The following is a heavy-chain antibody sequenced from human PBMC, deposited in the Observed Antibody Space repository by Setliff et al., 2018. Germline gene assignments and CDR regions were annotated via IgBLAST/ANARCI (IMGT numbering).Heavy chain of an antibody. CDR2: IYYSGST. Sequence: SETLSLTCTVSGGSISSYYWSWIRQPPGKRLEWIGYIYYSGSTNYNPSLESRVTISVDTSKNQFSLRPNSATAADTAVYYCARLRGAFDYWGQGTLVTVSS. CDR1: GGSISSYY. D-gene: IGHD3-16*01. V-gene: IGHV4-59*01. CDR3: ARLRGAFDY. J-gene: IGHJ4*02.